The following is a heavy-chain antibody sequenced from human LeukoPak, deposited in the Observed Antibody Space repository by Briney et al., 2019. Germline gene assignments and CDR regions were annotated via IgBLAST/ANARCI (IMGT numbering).Heavy chain of an antibody. CDR1: GFIFDNYA. Sequence: GGSLRLSCAASGFIFDNYAMHWVRQAPGKGLEWVSLISWDGGSTYYADSVKGRFTISRDNSKNSLYLQMNSLRAEDTALYYCAKSLDSSGWHFDYWGLGTLVTVSS. CDR3: AKSLDSSGWHFDY. CDR2: ISWDGGST. D-gene: IGHD6-19*01. J-gene: IGHJ4*02. V-gene: IGHV3-43D*03.